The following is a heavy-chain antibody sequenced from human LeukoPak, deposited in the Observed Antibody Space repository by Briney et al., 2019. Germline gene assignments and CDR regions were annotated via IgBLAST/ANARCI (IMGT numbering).Heavy chain of an antibody. Sequence: GGSLRLSCAASGFTFSSYAMHWVRQAPGKGLEWVSAISGSGGSTYYADSVKGRFTISRDNSKNTLYLQMNSPRAEDTAVYYCAKDNLGYCSGGSCPHWSQGTLVTVSS. J-gene: IGHJ4*02. V-gene: IGHV3-23*01. CDR2: ISGSGGST. CDR1: GFTFSSYA. D-gene: IGHD2-15*01. CDR3: AKDNLGYCSGGSCPH.